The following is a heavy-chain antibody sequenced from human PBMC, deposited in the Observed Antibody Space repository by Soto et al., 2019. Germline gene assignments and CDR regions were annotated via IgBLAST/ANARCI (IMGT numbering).Heavy chain of an antibody. CDR1: GFTFSTYW. CDR3: ARGDYYDSSGPFSDAFDI. V-gene: IGHV3-7*04. J-gene: IGHJ3*02. Sequence: EVQLEESGGGLVQPGGSLRLSCAASGFTFSTYWMSWVRQAPGKGLEWVANIKPDGSEKWYVDSVKGRFTISRDNARNSFYLQMNSLRGDDTAVYYCARGDYYDSSGPFSDAFDIWGRGTMVTVSS. D-gene: IGHD3-22*01. CDR2: IKPDGSEK.